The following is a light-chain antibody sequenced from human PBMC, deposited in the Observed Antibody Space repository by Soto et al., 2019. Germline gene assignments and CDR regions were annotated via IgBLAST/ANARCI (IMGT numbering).Light chain of an antibody. J-gene: IGLJ2*01. CDR1: SSDVGGYNY. V-gene: IGLV2-11*01. CDR3: CSYAGSYTYVV. CDR2: DVS. Sequence: QSALTQPRSVSGSPGQSVTISCTGTSSDVGGYNYVSWYQQHPGKAPKLMIYDVSKRPSWVPDRFSGSKAGYTASLTISGLQAEDEADYYCCSYAGSYTYVVFGGGTKLTVL.